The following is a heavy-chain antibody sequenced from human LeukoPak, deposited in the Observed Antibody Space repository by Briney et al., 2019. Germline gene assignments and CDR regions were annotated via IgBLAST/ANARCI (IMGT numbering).Heavy chain of an antibody. J-gene: IGHJ4*02. D-gene: IGHD3-10*01. CDR1: GGTFSNYA. CDR3: ARDLVGSAISYSSGAWDY. V-gene: IGHV1-69*13. CDR2: IIPLFGSA. Sequence: SVKVSCKASGGTFSNYAISWVRQAPGQGLEWMGGIIPLFGSADYAQKFQGRVTFTADESTSTAYMELSSLRPEDTAVYYCARDLVGSAISYSSGAWDYWGQGTLVTVSS.